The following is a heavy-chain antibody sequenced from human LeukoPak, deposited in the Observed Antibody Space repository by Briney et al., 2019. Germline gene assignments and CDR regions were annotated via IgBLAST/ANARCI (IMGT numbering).Heavy chain of an antibody. CDR1: GFTFSSYA. CDR2: ISYDGSNK. V-gene: IGHV3-30-3*01. D-gene: IGHD3-10*01. CDR3: ARDLVGGLWFGDLGCFDY. J-gene: IGHJ4*02. Sequence: PGRSLRLSCAASGFTFSSYAMHWVRQAPGKGLEGVAVISYDGSNKYYADSVKGRFTISRDNSKNTLYLQMNSLRAEDTAVYYCARDLVGGLWFGDLGCFDYWGQGTLVTVSS.